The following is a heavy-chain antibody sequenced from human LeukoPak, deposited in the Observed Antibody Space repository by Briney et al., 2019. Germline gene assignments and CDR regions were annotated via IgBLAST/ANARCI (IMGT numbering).Heavy chain of an antibody. J-gene: IGHJ4*02. CDR2: ISWNSGII. CDR1: GFPFDDYG. V-gene: IGHV3-9*01. CDR3: TRNNYGIDY. Sequence: GGSLRLSCVASGFPFDDYGMFWVRQSPGKGLERVSSISWNSGIIDYADSVKGRFTISRDNAKNSLYLQMNSLRAEDTAVYYCTRNNYGIDYWGQGTLVTVSS. D-gene: IGHD5-18*01.